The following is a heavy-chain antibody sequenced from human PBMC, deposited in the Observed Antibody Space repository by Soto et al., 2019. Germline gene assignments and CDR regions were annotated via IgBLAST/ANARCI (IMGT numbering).Heavy chain of an antibody. CDR1: GYTFTDYG. CDR3: ARLSSGSGGVYGFDF. V-gene: IGHV1-18*01. J-gene: IGHJ3*01. Sequence: QVQLVQSGAEVKKPGAALKVSCKASGYTFTDYGITWVRQAPGQGVEWMGWITTNNGNKNYPQKFQGRVSMTTDTSTTTAFMELRSLRSDDTGVYYCARLSSGSGGVYGFDFWGQGTMVTVSS. D-gene: IGHD2-15*01. CDR2: ITTNNGNK.